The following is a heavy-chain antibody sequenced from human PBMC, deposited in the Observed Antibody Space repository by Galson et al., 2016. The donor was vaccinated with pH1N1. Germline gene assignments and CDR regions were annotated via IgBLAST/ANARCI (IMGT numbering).Heavy chain of an antibody. CDR3: AKGMAQSFGDDL. CDR2: LYAGGST. Sequence: SLRLSCAATGFTVKNNFFNWVRQAPGKGLEWVSTLYAGGSTYYSDSVKGRFTISRDNSKNTIYLEMNNLSAGDTAMYYCAKGMAQSFGDDLWGQGTLVIVSS. D-gene: IGHD2-21*01. J-gene: IGHJ5*02. V-gene: IGHV3-53*01. CDR1: GFTVKNNF.